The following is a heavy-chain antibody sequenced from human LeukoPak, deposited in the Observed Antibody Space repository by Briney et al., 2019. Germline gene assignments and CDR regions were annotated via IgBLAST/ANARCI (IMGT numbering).Heavy chain of an antibody. J-gene: IGHJ5*02. Sequence: GGSLRLSCAASGFTFSSYSMNWVRQAPGKGLEWVSSISSSSSYIYYADSVKGRFTISRDNAKNSLYLQMNSLRAEDTAVYYCARDMWSAYSSSWYWFDPWGQGTLVTVSS. CDR2: ISSSSSYI. CDR3: ARDMWSAYSSSWYWFDP. CDR1: GFTFSSYS. D-gene: IGHD6-13*01. V-gene: IGHV3-21*01.